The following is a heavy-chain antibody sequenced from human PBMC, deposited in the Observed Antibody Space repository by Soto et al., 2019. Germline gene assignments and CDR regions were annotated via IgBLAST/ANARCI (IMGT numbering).Heavy chain of an antibody. CDR3: AGPTQIGYGMDV. CDR2: INAGNGNT. V-gene: IGHV1-3*01. CDR1: GYTFTSYA. Sequence: ASVKVSCKASGYTFTSYAMHWVRQAPGQRLEWMGWINAGNGNTKYSQKFQDRVTITRDNSKNTLYLQMNSLRAEDTAVYYCAGPTQIGYGMDVWGQGTTVTVSS. J-gene: IGHJ6*02.